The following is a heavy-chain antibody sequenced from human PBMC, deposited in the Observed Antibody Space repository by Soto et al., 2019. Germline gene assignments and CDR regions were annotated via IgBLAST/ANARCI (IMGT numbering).Heavy chain of an antibody. CDR2: IYSGGST. V-gene: IGHV3-53*01. CDR1: GFTFSSYW. Sequence: SLRLSXAASGFTFSSYWMHWVRQVPGKGLEWVSVIYSGGSTYYADSVKGRFTISRNNSKNTLYLLMNSLRAEDTAIYYCAKVSYYESLHWGQGTLVTVSS. J-gene: IGHJ4*02. CDR3: AKVSYYESLH. D-gene: IGHD3-16*01.